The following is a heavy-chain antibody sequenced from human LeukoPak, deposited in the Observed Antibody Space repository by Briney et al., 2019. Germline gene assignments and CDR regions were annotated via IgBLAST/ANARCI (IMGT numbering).Heavy chain of an antibody. CDR3: ARRTGTYYYDSSGYSPWRYYFDY. Sequence: SETLSLTCTVSGGSISTYYWSWIRQPPGKGLEWIGYIYNSGTTNYSPSLKSRVTISVDTSKNQFSLKLSSVTAADTAVFYCARRTGTYYYDSSGYSPWRYYFDYWGQGTLVTVSS. CDR1: GGSISTYY. CDR2: IYNSGTT. J-gene: IGHJ4*02. D-gene: IGHD3-22*01. V-gene: IGHV4-59*12.